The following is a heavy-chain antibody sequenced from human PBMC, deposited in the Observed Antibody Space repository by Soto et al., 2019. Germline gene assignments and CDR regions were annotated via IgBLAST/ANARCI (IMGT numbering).Heavy chain of an antibody. V-gene: IGHV1-46*01. CDR3: ARSGVGVIDY. Sequence: QVQLLQSGAEVKKPGASVKVSCKASGYTFTNYYIHWVRQAPGQGLAWMGVINPSSGGTTNAQKFQDGVTMTRDTSTNTVYMELSSLSSEDTASYFCARSGVGVIDYWGQGTLVTVSS. CDR2: INPSSGGT. CDR1: GYTFTNYY. J-gene: IGHJ4*02. D-gene: IGHD2-8*01.